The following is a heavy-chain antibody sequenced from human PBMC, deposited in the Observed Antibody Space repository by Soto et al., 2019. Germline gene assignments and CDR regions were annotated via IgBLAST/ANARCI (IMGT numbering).Heavy chain of an antibody. CDR3: ARDTTPYYDIVTGYYND. Sequence: QVQLVQSGAEVKKPGSSVKVSCKASGGTFSSYAISWVRQSPGQGLEWMGGIIPIFGTANYAQEFQGRVTITADESTSTAYMELSSLRSEDTAVYYCARDTTPYYDIVTGYYNDGGQGTLVTVSS. D-gene: IGHD3-9*01. CDR2: IIPIFGTA. J-gene: IGHJ4*02. V-gene: IGHV1-69*01. CDR1: GGTFSSYA.